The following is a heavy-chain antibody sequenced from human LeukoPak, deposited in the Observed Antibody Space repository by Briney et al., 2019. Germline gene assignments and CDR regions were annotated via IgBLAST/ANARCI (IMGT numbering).Heavy chain of an antibody. J-gene: IGHJ4*02. CDR1: RYSISSGYY. Sequence: SETLSLTCAVSRYSISSGYYWGWIRQPPGKGLEWIGSIYHSGSTYYNPSLKSRVTISVDTSKNQFSLKMSSVTAADTAVYYCASGYNYGYPFDSWGQGTPVTVSS. CDR2: IYHSGST. D-gene: IGHD5-18*01. CDR3: ASGYNYGYPFDS. V-gene: IGHV4-38-2*01.